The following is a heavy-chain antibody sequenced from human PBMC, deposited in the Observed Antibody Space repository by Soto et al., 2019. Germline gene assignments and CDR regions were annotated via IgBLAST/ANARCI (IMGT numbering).Heavy chain of an antibody. D-gene: IGHD3-16*02. Sequence: QVQLVQSGAEVKKPGASVKVSCKASGYTLSTYDLTWARQAPGQGLEWMAWIGGYNGKTKYSQRFQGRVTVTTDTSTSTAYMELRRLRSDDTAVYYCARGGGHPRYGMDVW. V-gene: IGHV1-18*01. J-gene: IGHJ6*01. CDR2: IGGYNGKT. CDR3: ARGGGHPRYGMDV. CDR1: GYTLSTYD.